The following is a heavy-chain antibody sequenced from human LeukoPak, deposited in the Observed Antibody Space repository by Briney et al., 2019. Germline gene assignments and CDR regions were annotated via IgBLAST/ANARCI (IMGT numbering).Heavy chain of an antibody. CDR2: IKSKTDDGTT. V-gene: IGHV3-15*07. CDR1: GFTFSNAW. Sequence: PGGSLRLSCAASGFTFSNAWMNWVRQAPGKGLEWVGRIKSKTDDGTTDYAAPVKDRFTISRDDSKNTLYLQMNSLKIEDTAVYYCSIVGATSSGYWGQGTLVTVSS. D-gene: IGHD1-26*01. J-gene: IGHJ4*02. CDR3: SIVGATSSGY.